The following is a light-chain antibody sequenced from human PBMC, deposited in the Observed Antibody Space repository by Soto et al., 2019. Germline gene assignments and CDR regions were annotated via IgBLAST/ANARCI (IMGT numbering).Light chain of an antibody. V-gene: IGKV3-15*01. CDR3: QQYNNWPRT. CDR1: QSVSSN. Sequence: EIVMTQSPATLSVSPGERATLSCRASQSVSSNLAWYQQKPGQAPRLLIYGASTRATGIPARFSGSGSGTEFTLTISSLQSEYFAVYYCQQYNNWPRTFGXGTKVDIK. CDR2: GAS. J-gene: IGKJ1*01.